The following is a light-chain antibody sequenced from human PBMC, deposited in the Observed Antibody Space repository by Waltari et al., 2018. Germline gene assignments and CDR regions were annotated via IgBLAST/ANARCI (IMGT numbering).Light chain of an antibody. CDR3: MICHSSAWV. CDR1: SGVNVGTYR. V-gene: IGLV5-45*01. J-gene: IGLJ3*02. CDR2: YKSDSDK. Sequence: QAVLTQPASLSASPGASASLTCTLRSGVNVGTYRIDWYQKMPGLRPQYLLRYKSDSDKQPGSVVPIRFSVSKDSSANALFFLFSGLQSEDEADYSCMICHSSAWVFGVGTKLTVL.